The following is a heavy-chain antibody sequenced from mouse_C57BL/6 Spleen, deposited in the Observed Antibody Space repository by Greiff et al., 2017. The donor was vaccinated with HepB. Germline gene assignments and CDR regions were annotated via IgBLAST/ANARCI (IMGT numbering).Heavy chain of an antibody. V-gene: IGHV2-6-1*01. CDR3: ARQGCYYYGSNYAMDY. CDR1: GFSLTSYG. D-gene: IGHD1-1*01. J-gene: IGHJ4*01. CDR2: IWSDGST. Sequence: VQLKESGPGLVAPSQSLSITCTVSGFSLTSYGVHWVRQPPGKGLEWLVVIWSDGSTTYNSALKSRLSISKDNSKSQVFLKMNSLQTDDTAMYYCARQGCYYYGSNYAMDYWGQGTSVTVSS.